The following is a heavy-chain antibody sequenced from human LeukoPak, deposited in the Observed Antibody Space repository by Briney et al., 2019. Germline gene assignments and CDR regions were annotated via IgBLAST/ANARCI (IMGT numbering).Heavy chain of an antibody. D-gene: IGHD2-2*01. CDR3: AKVGARGCGSSTCFIY. CDR2: ISGSGDTT. Sequence: PGGSLKLSCAASGFTFRSYAMSWVRQAPGKGLEWVSAISGSGDTTYYADSVKGRFTISGDNSKNTLYLQMNSLRPEDTAVYYCAKVGARGCGSSTCFIYWGQGTLVTVSS. CDR1: GFTFRSYA. V-gene: IGHV3-23*01. J-gene: IGHJ4*02.